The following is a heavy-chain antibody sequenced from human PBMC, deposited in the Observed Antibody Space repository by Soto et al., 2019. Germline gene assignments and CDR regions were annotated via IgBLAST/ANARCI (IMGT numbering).Heavy chain of an antibody. Sequence: QVQLQESGPGLVKPSQTLSLTCTVSGGSISSGGYYWSWIRQHPGKGLEWIGYIYYSGSTYYNPSLKSRVTISVDTSKNQFSLKLSSVTAAYTAVYYCARAWRWSGYPNALDYWGQGTLVTVSS. CDR2: IYYSGST. CDR3: ARAWRWSGYPNALDY. V-gene: IGHV4-31*03. D-gene: IGHD3-3*01. J-gene: IGHJ4*02. CDR1: GGSISSGGYY.